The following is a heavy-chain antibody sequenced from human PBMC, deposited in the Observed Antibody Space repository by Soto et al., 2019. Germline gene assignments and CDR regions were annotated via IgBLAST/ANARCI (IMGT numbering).Heavy chain of an antibody. Sequence: EASVKVSCKASGYTFTSYAMHWVRQAPGQRLEWMGWINAGNDNTKYSQKFQGRVTITRDTSASTAYMELSSLRSEDTAVYYCARSIVVVTALDYWGQGTLVTVSS. CDR3: ARSIVVVTALDY. CDR2: INAGNDNT. V-gene: IGHV1-3*01. CDR1: GYTFTSYA. J-gene: IGHJ4*02. D-gene: IGHD2-21*02.